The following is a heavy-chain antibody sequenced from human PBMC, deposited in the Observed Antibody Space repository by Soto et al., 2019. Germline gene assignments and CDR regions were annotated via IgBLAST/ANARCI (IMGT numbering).Heavy chain of an antibody. Sequence: SETLSLTCTVSGGSISSSSYYWGWIRQPPGKGLEWIGSIYSGGRNNYNPSLKGRVTMSVDTSKNQFSLRLSSVTAADTAMYYCARGSSRWDYWGQGTLVTVSS. CDR2: IYSGGRN. D-gene: IGHD6-13*01. J-gene: IGHJ4*02. V-gene: IGHV4-39*07. CDR3: ARGSSRWDY. CDR1: GGSISSSSYY.